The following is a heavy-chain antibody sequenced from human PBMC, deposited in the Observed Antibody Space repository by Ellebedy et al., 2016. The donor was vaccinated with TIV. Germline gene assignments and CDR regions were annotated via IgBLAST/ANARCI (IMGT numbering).Heavy chain of an antibody. V-gene: IGHV3-30*18. J-gene: IGHJ5*01. CDR1: GFLFNQYG. CDR3: ANMAWGNEDYSVDS. D-gene: IGHD2-21*01. Sequence: GESLKISXAASGFLFNQYGMHWVRQAPGKGLEWVAVIANDGRNKYYGDSVKGRFTISRDNSKNTLYLQMNGLKVEDTAVYYCANMAWGNEDYSVDSWGQGTLVTVSS. CDR2: IANDGRNK.